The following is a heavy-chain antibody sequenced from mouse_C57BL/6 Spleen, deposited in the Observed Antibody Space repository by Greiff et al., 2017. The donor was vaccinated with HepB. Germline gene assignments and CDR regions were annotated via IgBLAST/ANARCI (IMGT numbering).Heavy chain of an antibody. CDR2: IHPNSGST. V-gene: IGHV1-64*01. J-gene: IGHJ3*01. Sequence: VQLQRPGAELVKPGASVKLSCKASGYTFTSYWMHWVKQRPGQGLEWIGMIHPNSGSTNYNEKFKSKATLTVDKSSSTAYMQLSSLTSEDSAVYYCARDFITTVPFAYWGQGTLVTVSA. D-gene: IGHD1-1*01. CDR1: GYTFTSYW. CDR3: ARDFITTVPFAY.